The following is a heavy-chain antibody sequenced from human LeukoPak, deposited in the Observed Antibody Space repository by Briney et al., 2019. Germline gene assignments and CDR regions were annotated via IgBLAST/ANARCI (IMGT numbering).Heavy chain of an antibody. CDR1: GFTFNNAW. Sequence: GGSLRLSCVASGFTFNNAWMSWVRQAPGKGLEWVGRIMSKSDGGSTHYAAPVKGRFTISRDDSKNTVYLQMNSLKIEDTAIYYCTTDWVGQWLDSGDYGGQGTLVPVSS. CDR2: IMSKSDGGST. J-gene: IGHJ4*02. CDR3: TTDWVGQWLDSGDY. D-gene: IGHD6-19*01. V-gene: IGHV3-15*01.